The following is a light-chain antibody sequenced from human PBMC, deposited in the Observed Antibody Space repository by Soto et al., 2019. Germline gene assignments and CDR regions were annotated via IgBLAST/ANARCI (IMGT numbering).Light chain of an antibody. V-gene: IGLV4-69*01. CDR3: QTWGTGISVV. CDR1: SGHSNYA. CDR2: LNSDGSH. Sequence: QLVLTQSPSASASLGASVKLTCTLSSGHSNYAIAWHQQQPEKGPRYLMKLNSDGSHNKGDGIPDRFSGSSSGAERYLTISSLQSEDEADYYCQTWGTGISVVFGGGTKLTVL. J-gene: IGLJ2*01.